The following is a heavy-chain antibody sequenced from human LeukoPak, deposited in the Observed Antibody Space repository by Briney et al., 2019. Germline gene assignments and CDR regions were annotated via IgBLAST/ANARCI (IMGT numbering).Heavy chain of an antibody. CDR1: GGSISSSSYY. CDR2: IYYSGST. J-gene: IGHJ5*02. Sequence: PSETLSLTCTVSGGSISSSSYYWGWIRQPPGEGLEWIGYIYYSGSTNYNPSLKSRVTISVDTSKNQFSLKLNSVTAADTAVYYCARTTEDCSSTSCYQYWFDPWGQGTLVTVSS. V-gene: IGHV4-61*05. CDR3: ARTTEDCSSTSCYQYWFDP. D-gene: IGHD2-2*01.